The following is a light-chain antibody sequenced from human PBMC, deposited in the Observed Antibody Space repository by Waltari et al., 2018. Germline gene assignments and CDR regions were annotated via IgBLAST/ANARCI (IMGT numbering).Light chain of an antibody. Sequence: DIQMTQSPSSLSASVGDRVTITCQASQDISNYLNWYQQKPGKAPKLLIYDASNLETGVPSRFSGSGSGTDFTFTISSLQPDDFASYYCQQYLVYPLTFGGGTKIEIK. V-gene: IGKV1-33*01. CDR1: QDISNY. CDR2: DAS. CDR3: QQYLVYPLT. J-gene: IGKJ4*01.